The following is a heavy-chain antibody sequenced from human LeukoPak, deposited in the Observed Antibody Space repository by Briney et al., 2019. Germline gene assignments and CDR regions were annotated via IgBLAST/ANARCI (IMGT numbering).Heavy chain of an antibody. J-gene: IGHJ4*02. Sequence: PSETLSLTCTVSGGSISSGSYYWSWIRQPAGKGLEWIGRIYTSGSTNYNPSLKSRVTISVDTSKNQFSLKVSSVTAADTAVYYCATRDSGHFDYWGQGTLVTVSS. CDR2: IYTSGST. D-gene: IGHD3-10*01. V-gene: IGHV4-61*02. CDR3: ATRDSGHFDY. CDR1: GGSISSGSYY.